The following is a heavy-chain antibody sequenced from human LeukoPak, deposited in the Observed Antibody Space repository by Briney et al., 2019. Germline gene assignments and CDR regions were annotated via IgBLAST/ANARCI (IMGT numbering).Heavy chain of an antibody. V-gene: IGHV3-7*01. Sequence: GGSLRLSCAASGFTFSSYWMSWVRQAPGKGLEWVANIKQDGSEKYYVDSVKGRFTISRDNSKNTLYLQMNSLRAEDTAVYYCAKDGRYCSGGSCYYYYYYMDVWGKGTTVTISS. CDR3: AKDGRYCSGGSCYYYYYYMDV. D-gene: IGHD2-15*01. CDR2: IKQDGSEK. J-gene: IGHJ6*03. CDR1: GFTFSSYW.